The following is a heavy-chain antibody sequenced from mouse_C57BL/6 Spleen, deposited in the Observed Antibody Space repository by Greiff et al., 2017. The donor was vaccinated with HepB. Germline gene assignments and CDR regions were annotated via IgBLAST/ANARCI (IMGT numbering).Heavy chain of an antibody. CDR2: IDPSDSYT. V-gene: IGHV1-59*01. CDR1: GYTFTSYW. D-gene: IGHD1-1*02. J-gene: IGHJ4*01. CDR3: ARTLSLWAMDY. Sequence: QVQLQQSGAELVRPGTSVKLSCKASGYTFTSYWMHWVKQRPGQGLEWIGVIDPSDSYTNYNQKFKGKATLTVDTSSSTAYMQLSSLTSEDSAVYYCARTLSLWAMDYWGQGTSVTVSS.